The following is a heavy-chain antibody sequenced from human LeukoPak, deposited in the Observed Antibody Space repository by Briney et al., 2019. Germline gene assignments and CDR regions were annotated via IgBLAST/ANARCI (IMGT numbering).Heavy chain of an antibody. V-gene: IGHV3-21*01. Sequence: GGSLRLSCAASGFTFSSYSMNWVRQAPGKGLEWVSSISSSSSYIYYADSVKGRFTISRDNAKNSLYPQMNSLRAEDTAVYYCARSHSSSWYYFDYWGQGTLVTVSS. J-gene: IGHJ4*02. CDR2: ISSSSSYI. CDR3: ARSHSSSWYYFDY. D-gene: IGHD6-13*01. CDR1: GFTFSSYS.